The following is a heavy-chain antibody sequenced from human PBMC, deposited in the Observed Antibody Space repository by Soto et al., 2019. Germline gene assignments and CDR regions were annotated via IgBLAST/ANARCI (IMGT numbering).Heavy chain of an antibody. J-gene: IGHJ5*02. V-gene: IGHV4-30-4*01. CDR3: ARDAGSLGGYSYGTFDP. Sequence: QVQLQESDPGLVKPSQTLSLTCTVSGGSISSGDYYWSWIRQPPGKGLEWIGYIYYSGSTYYNPSRKSRVTRAVDTSKNQCSLKLSSVTAADTAVYYCARDAGSLGGYSYGTFDPWGQGTLVTVSS. CDR1: GGSISSGDYY. D-gene: IGHD5-18*01. CDR2: IYYSGST.